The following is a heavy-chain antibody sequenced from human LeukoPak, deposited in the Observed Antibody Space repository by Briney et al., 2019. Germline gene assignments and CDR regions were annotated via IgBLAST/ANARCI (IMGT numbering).Heavy chain of an antibody. D-gene: IGHD2-2*01. J-gene: IGHJ4*02. CDR3: ARLWRMGPRGGPDIVVVPAAIGY. Sequence: SETLSLTCTVSGGSISSSSYYWGWIRQPPGKGLEWIGSIYYSGSTYYNPSLKSRVTISVDTSKNQFSLKLSSVTAADTAVYYCARLWRMGPRGGPDIVVVPAAIGYWGQGTLVTVSS. V-gene: IGHV4-39*01. CDR2: IYYSGST. CDR1: GGSISSSSYY.